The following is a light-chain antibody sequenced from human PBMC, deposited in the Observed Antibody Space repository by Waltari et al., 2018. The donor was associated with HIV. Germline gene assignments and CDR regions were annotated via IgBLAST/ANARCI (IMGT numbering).Light chain of an antibody. CDR2: EAT. Sequence: QSALTQPASVSGSPGQSITISCTGPATNFVSWYQQYPGKAPKLIIYEATHRPSGISTRFSGSKSANTASLTISGLQAADEADYYCSSFTASLSLMFGGGTRLTVL. J-gene: IGLJ3*02. V-gene: IGLV2-14*01. CDR3: SSFTASLSLM. CDR1: ATNF.